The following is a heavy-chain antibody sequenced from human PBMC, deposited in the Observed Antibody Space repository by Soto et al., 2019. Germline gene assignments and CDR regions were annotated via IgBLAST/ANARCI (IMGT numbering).Heavy chain of an antibody. CDR3: ARGTLLTRITGTTGGIGY. V-gene: IGHV1-2*02. CDR2: INPNSGGT. D-gene: IGHD1-20*01. J-gene: IGHJ4*02. Sequence: ASVEVSCRASGYTFTGYYMHWVRQAPGQGLEWMGWINPNSGGTNYAQKFQGRVTMTRDTSISTAYMELSRLRSDDTAVYYCARGTLLTRITGTTGGIGYWGQGTLVTVSS. CDR1: GYTFTGYY.